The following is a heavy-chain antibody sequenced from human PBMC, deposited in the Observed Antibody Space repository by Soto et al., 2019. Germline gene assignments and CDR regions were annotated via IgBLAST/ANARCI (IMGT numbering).Heavy chain of an antibody. CDR1: GYTFTSYG. CDR2: ISAYNGNT. D-gene: IGHD3-10*01. V-gene: IGHV1-18*01. Sequence: QVQLVQSGAEVKKPGASVKVSCKASGYTFTSYGISCVRQAPGQGLECMGWISAYNGNTNYAQKLQGIVTMTTDTSTSTAYMELRSLRSDDTAVYYCARMGSTVRGVIYYYGMDVWGQGTTVTVSS. CDR3: ARMGSTVRGVIYYYGMDV. J-gene: IGHJ6*02.